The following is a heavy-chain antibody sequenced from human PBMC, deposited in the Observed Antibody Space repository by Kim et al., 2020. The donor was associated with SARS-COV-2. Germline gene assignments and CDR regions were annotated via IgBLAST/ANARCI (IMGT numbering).Heavy chain of an antibody. CDR3: AKDRYYDYTVPFDY. V-gene: IGHV3-23*01. Sequence: YAESVKDRFTNSRDNSKNTLYLQMNSLRAEDTAVYYCAKDRYYDYTVPFDYWGQGTLVPVSS. D-gene: IGHD3-22*01. J-gene: IGHJ4*02.